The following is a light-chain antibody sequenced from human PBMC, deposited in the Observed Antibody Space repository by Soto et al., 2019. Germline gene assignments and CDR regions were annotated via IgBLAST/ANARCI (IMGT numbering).Light chain of an antibody. V-gene: IGKV1-17*01. CDR1: QNSSPY. CDR3: LQHNTYPIT. Sequence: DIQMTQSTSSLSASFGDTVTITCRASQNSSPYLTWYHQKPGKAPKLLIYAASSLQSGVPSRFSGSGYGTEFNLTISSLQTEDFATYYCLQHNTYPITFGPGTRVEIK. CDR2: AAS. J-gene: IGKJ5*01.